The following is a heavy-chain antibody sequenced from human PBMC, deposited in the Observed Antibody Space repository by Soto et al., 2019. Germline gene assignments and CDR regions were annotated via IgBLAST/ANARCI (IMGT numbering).Heavy chain of an antibody. Sequence: SETLSLTCTVSDGSISSSTYYWGWVRQPPGRGLEWIGNIYYSGSTFYNPSLKSRVTVSIDTSKNQFSLSLGSLTAADTAVYFCARVLTGSRAFDYWGQRALVTVSS. CDR1: DGSISSSTYY. D-gene: IGHD1-20*01. J-gene: IGHJ4*02. V-gene: IGHV4-39*01. CDR3: ARVLTGSRAFDY. CDR2: IYYSGST.